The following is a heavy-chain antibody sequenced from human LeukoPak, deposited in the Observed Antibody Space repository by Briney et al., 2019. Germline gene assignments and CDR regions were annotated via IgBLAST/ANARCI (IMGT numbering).Heavy chain of an antibody. CDR3: ARSVTSSWYGDFQH. CDR2: IYYSGST. J-gene: IGHJ1*01. CDR1: GGSMSGYF. V-gene: IGHV4-59*01. D-gene: IGHD6-13*01. Sequence: SETLSLTCTVSGGSMSGYFWSWIRQPPGKGLEWIGYIYYSGSTNYNPSLKSRVTISVDTSKNQFSLKLSSVTAADTAVYYCARSVTSSWYGDFQHWGQGTLVTVSS.